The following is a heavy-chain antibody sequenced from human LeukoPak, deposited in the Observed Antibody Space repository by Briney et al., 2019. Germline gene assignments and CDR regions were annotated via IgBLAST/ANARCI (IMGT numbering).Heavy chain of an antibody. D-gene: IGHD3-10*01. V-gene: IGHV4-39*07. CDR3: ASPIYYGSGSYPTRRDY. Sequence: SETLSLTCTVSGGSISSSSYYWGWIRQPPGKGLEWIGSIYYSGSTYYNPSLKSRVTISVDTSKNQFSLKLSSVTAADTAVYYCASPIYYGSGSYPTRRDYWGQGTLVTVSS. CDR1: GGSISSSSYY. CDR2: IYYSGST. J-gene: IGHJ4*02.